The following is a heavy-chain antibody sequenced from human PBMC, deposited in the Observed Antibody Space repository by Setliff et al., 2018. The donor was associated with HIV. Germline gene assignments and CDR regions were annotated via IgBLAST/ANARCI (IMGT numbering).Heavy chain of an antibody. CDR2: ISTYNGNT. V-gene: IGHV1-18*01. J-gene: IGHJ3*02. D-gene: IGHD1-26*01. CDR1: GYTFNDYG. Sequence: ASVKVSCKASGYTFNDYGISWVRQAPGQGLEWMGWISTYNGNTNYAQKLQGRVTMTTDTSTTTAYMELSRLRSDDTALYYCARGGGSSAPDAFDIWGQGTMVTVSS. CDR3: ARGGGSSAPDAFDI.